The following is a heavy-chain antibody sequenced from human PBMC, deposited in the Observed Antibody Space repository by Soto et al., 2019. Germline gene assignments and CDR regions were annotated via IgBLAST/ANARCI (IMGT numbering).Heavy chain of an antibody. Sequence: GGSLRLSCAAFGFTLDKYTMVLVRQAPGKGLEWVAESFSSGGTQYADSVKGRFTISRDNSRNMVFLQMNGLRVEDTALYYCARDREPDGIWTFDSWGQGALVTVSS. CDR3: ARDREPDGIWTFDS. J-gene: IGHJ4*02. CDR2: SFSSGGT. D-gene: IGHD3-9*01. V-gene: IGHV3-53*01. CDR1: GFTLDKYT.